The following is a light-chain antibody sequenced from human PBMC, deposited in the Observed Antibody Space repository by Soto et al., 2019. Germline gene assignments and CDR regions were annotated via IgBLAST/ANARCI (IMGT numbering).Light chain of an antibody. J-gene: IGLJ1*01. V-gene: IGLV2-23*01. CDR2: EGT. CDR1: SSDMGSYDL. CDR3: CSYAGTFYV. Sequence: QSVLTQPASVSGSPGQSITISCTGTSSDMGSYDLVSWYQQHPGKAPKLMIYEGTKRPSGVSNRFSGSKSGNTASLTISGLQTEDEADYFCCSYAGTFYVFGTGTKLTVL.